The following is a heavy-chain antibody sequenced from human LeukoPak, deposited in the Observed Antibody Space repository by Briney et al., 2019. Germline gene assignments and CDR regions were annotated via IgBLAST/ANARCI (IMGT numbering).Heavy chain of an antibody. CDR3: VIAAAGTSDY. J-gene: IGHJ4*02. D-gene: IGHD6-13*01. CDR1: GYTFTMYG. CDR2: ISAYNDNT. Sequence: ASVKVSCKASGYTFTMYGVTWVRQAPGQGLEWMGWISAYNDNTNYAQKLQGRVTMTTDTSTSTAYMELRSLRSDDTAVYYCVIAAAGTSDYWGQGTLVTVSS. V-gene: IGHV1-18*01.